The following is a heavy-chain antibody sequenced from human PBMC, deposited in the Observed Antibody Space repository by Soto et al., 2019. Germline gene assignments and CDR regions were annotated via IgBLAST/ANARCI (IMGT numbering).Heavy chain of an antibody. CDR3: ASEFCSGGSCYSRIFDY. CDR2: ISSGSDYL. CDR1: GFNFNTYA. J-gene: IGHJ4*02. V-gene: IGHV3-21*04. Sequence: PGGSLRLSCAAFGFNFNTYAMHWVRQSPGKGLEWVAFISSGSDYLYYADSVKGRFTVSRDNAKSSLYLQMNSLTDDDTALYYCASEFCSGGSCYSRIFDYWGQGSLVTVSS. D-gene: IGHD2-15*01.